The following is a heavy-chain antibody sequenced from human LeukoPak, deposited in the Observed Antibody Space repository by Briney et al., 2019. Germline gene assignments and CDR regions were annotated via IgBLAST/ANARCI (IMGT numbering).Heavy chain of an antibody. CDR3: ASINWNDGDY. V-gene: IGHV1-18*01. CDR2: ISAYNGNT. D-gene: IGHD1-1*01. CDR1: GYTFTSYG. J-gene: IGHJ4*02. Sequence: GSSVNVSCKASGYTFTSYGISWVRQAPGQGLEWMGWISAYNGNTNYAQKLQGRVTMTTDTSTSTAYMELRSLRSDDTAVYYCASINWNDGDYWGQGTLVTVSS.